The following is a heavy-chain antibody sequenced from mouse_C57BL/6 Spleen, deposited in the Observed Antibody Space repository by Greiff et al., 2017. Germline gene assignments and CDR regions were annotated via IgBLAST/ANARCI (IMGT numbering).Heavy chain of an antibody. J-gene: IGHJ1*03. CDR1: GFTFSDYG. Sequence: EVKVVESGGGLVKPGGSLKLSCAASGFTFSDYGMHWVRQAPEKVLEWVAYISSGSSTIYYADTVKGRFTISRDNAKNTLFLQMTSLRSEDTAMYYCARRRTYGWYFDVWGTGTTVTVSS. CDR2: ISSGSSTI. V-gene: IGHV5-17*01. D-gene: IGHD1-1*02. CDR3: ARRRTYGWYFDV.